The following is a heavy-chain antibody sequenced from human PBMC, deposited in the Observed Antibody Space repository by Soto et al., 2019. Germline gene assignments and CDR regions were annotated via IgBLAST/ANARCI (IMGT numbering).Heavy chain of an antibody. Sequence: QVQLVQSGAEVKKPGSSVKVSCEAPGGTFDHAAITWVRQAPGQGLEWMGGINPMFNSTHYAQKFQGRVTITADAATSTAFMELSRLISDDTAVYYCARQIFAADYWGQGTLFIVSS. CDR1: GGTFDHAA. V-gene: IGHV1-69*01. CDR3: ARQIFAADY. CDR2: INPMFNST. D-gene: IGHD3-9*01. J-gene: IGHJ4*02.